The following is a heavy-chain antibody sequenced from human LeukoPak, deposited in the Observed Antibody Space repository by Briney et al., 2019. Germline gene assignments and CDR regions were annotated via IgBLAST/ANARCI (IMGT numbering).Heavy chain of an antibody. CDR2: IYHSGIT. Sequence: SETLSLTCTVSGYSISSGYFWGCIRQPPGKGLEWIGSIYHSGITYYNPSLRSRATISVDTSTNQFSLKLSSVTAEDTAVYYCARASHAYCSGGSCYSNPLDYWGQGTLVTVSS. CDR1: GYSISSGYF. J-gene: IGHJ4*02. V-gene: IGHV4-38-2*02. D-gene: IGHD2-15*01. CDR3: ARASHAYCSGGSCYSNPLDY.